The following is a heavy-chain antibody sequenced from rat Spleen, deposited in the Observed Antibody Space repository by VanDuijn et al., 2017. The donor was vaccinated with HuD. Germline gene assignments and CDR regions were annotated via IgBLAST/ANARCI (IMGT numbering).Heavy chain of an antibody. Sequence: EVQLQESGPGLVKPSQSLSLTCSVTGYSITSNYWGWIRKFPGNKMEWMGYISYSGSTSYNPSLKSRISITRDTSKNQFFLQLNSVTTEDTAKYYCARWDYSSYPDYWGQGVMVTVSS. CDR1: GYSITSNY. V-gene: IGHV3-1*01. CDR2: ISYSGST. J-gene: IGHJ2*01. CDR3: ARWDYSSYPDY. D-gene: IGHD1-8*01.